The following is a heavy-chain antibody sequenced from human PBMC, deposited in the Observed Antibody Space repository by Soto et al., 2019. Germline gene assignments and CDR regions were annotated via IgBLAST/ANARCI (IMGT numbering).Heavy chain of an antibody. Sequence: PSETLSLTCTVSGASISGFEWSWIRKCAGKGLEWIGRIYATGTTDYNPSLKSRVMMSVDTSKKQFSLKLRSVTAADTAVYYCVRDGTKTLRVWHDPWAHGISDPVSS. CDR3: VRDGTKTLRVWHDP. J-gene: IGHJ5*02. CDR1: GASISGFE. D-gene: IGHD1-1*01. CDR2: IYATGTT. V-gene: IGHV4-4*07.